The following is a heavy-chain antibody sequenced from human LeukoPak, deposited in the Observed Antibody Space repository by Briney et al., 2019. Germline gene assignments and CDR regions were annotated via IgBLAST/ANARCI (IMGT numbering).Heavy chain of an antibody. J-gene: IGHJ4*02. CDR1: GYSFTSYW. CDR3: ARRGSGSYYTPDY. V-gene: IGHV5-51*01. Sequence: GESLKIPCKGSGYSFTSYWIGWVRQMPGKGLEWMGIIYPGDSDTRYSPSFQGQVTISADKSNSTAYLQWSSLKASDTTMYYCARRGSGSYYTPDYWGQGTLVTVSS. CDR2: IYPGDSDT. D-gene: IGHD1-26*01.